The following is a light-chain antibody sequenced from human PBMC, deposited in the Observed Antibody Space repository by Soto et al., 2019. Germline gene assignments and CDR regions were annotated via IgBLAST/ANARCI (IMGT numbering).Light chain of an antibody. J-gene: IGKJ1*01. CDR2: DAS. V-gene: IGKV3-11*01. CDR3: QQNNQWPWT. CDR1: QSVDKF. Sequence: EVELTQSPAILSLSPGETATLSCRASQSVDKFLAWYQQRPGQPPRLLIFDASNRATGVPVRFSGSGSGTVFTLTISSLQTEDFAVYYCQQNNQWPWTFGQGTKVDNK.